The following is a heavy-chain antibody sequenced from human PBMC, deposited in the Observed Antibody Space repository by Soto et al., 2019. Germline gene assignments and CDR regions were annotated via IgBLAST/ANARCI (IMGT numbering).Heavy chain of an antibody. Sequence: MQLVQSGPEVKKPGTSVKVSCKASGFTFTSSAMQWVRQARGQRLEWIGWIVVGSGNTNYEQKFQERVTIPRDMSTSTAYMELSSLRSEDTAVYYCAAEGGYSSGWYFDYWCQGTLVTVSS. J-gene: IGHJ4*02. CDR1: GFTFTSSA. D-gene: IGHD6-19*01. CDR2: IVVGSGNT. CDR3: AAEGGYSSGWYFDY. V-gene: IGHV1-58*02.